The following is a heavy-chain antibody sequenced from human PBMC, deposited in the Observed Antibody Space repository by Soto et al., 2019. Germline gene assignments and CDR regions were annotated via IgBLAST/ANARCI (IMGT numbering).Heavy chain of an antibody. CDR2: IYYSGST. Sequence: PSETLSLTGTASGGSISSYYCSWIRQPPGKGLEWIGYIYYSGSTNYNPSLKNRVTISVDTSKNQFSLKLSSVTAADAAVYYCARYAGYNFGWFDPWGQGTLVTVTS. CDR3: ARYAGYNFGWFDP. D-gene: IGHD5-12*01. V-gene: IGHV4-59*01. CDR1: GGSISSYY. J-gene: IGHJ5*02.